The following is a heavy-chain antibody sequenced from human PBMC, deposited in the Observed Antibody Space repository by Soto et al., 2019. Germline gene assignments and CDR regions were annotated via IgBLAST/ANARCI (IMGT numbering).Heavy chain of an antibody. J-gene: IGHJ3*01. CDR3: ATWHEREHAYDV. V-gene: IGHV3-53*01. D-gene: IGHD1-1*01. CDR2: LYDVAGS. CDR1: GLTISGKKY. Sequence: DVQLVESGGGLIQPGESLRLSCAAFGLTISGKKYVAWGRQAPGKGLEWVSALYDVAGSFYADSVKGRFTTSSDSSKTTVYLQMNDLRPDDTAVYYCATWHEREHAYDVWGQGTTVTVSS.